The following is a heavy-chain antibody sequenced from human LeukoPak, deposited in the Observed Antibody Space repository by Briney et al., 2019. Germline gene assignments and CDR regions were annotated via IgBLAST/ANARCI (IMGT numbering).Heavy chain of an antibody. V-gene: IGHV3-15*01. CDR1: GFTFSNAW. D-gene: IGHD1-14*01. J-gene: IGHJ4*02. CDR3: TTDFGVPDSPVGY. Sequence: GGSLRLSCAASGFTFSNAWMSWVRQAPRKGLEWVGRIKSKTDGGTTDYAAPVKGRFTISRDDSKNTLYLQMNSLKTEDTAVYYCTTDFGVPDSPVGYWGQGTLVTVSS. CDR2: IKSKTDGGTT.